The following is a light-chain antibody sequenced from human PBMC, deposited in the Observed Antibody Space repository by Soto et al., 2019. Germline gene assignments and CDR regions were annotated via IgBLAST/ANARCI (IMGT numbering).Light chain of an antibody. CDR3: VSYTNPGTYV. J-gene: IGLJ1*01. V-gene: IGLV2-14*03. CDR2: DFT. CDR1: SRDVTDSDS. Sequence: QSVLTQPASVSGSPGQSVTISCAGASRDVTDSDSVSWYQHRPGEAPELKILDFTYRPSGVSDRFSGSLSADTASLTISGLQVEAEGDYYCVSYTNPGTYVFGPGTKLTVL.